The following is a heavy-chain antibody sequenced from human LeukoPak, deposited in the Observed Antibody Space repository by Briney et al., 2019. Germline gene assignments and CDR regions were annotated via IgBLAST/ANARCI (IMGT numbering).Heavy chain of an antibody. Sequence: GASVKVSFTASGYTFTVYFMHWVGQAPGQGREGMGIINPSGGSTSYAQELQGRVTLTSDTSTSTVYMELSSLRSEDTAVYYCAREYGRYCSGGSCYSGYFDYWGQGTLVTVSS. CDR1: GYTFTVYF. D-gene: IGHD2-15*01. J-gene: IGHJ4*02. CDR3: AREYGRYCSGGSCYSGYFDY. CDR2: INPSGGST. V-gene: IGHV1-46*01.